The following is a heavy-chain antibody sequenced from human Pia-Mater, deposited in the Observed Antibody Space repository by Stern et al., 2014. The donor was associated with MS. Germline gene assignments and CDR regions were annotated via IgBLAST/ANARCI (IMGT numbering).Heavy chain of an antibody. CDR1: GGSISSAEYY. V-gene: IGHV4-30-4*01. CDR3: SRDADGYSLVFGY. D-gene: IGHD5-24*01. Sequence: QVQLQESGPGLVKPSQTLSLTCAVTGGSISSAEYYWGWIRQSPGTGLEWIGYIHYSGSTYYNPSLKSRVTISVDTSKNQFSLKLRSVTAADTAVYYCSRDADGYSLVFGYWGRGTLVTVSS. CDR2: IHYSGST. J-gene: IGHJ4*02.